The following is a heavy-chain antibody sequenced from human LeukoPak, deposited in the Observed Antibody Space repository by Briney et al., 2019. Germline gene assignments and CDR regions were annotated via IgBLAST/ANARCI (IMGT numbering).Heavy chain of an antibody. V-gene: IGHV5-51*01. J-gene: IGHJ5*02. CDR1: GYSVTNYW. CDR2: IYPGDSDP. Sequence: GESLKISCKGSGYSVTNYWIGWVRQMPGKGLEWMGIIYPGDSDPKYSPSFQGQVTISADRSISTAYLQWSSLKASDTAMYYCARQGYSSGWYWFDPWGQGTLVTVSS. CDR3: ARQGYSSGWYWFDP. D-gene: IGHD6-19*01.